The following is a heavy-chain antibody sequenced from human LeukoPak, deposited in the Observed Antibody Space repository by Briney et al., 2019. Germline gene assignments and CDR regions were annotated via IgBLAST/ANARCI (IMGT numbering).Heavy chain of an antibody. Sequence: VSVKVSCKASGYTFTGYYMHWVRQAPGQGLEWMGWINPNSGGTNYAQKFQGRVTITRNTSISTAYMELSSLRSEDTAVYYCARAPAYYDILTGYYPNWFDPWGQGTLVTVSS. CDR3: ARAPAYYDILTGYYPNWFDP. CDR2: INPNSGGT. V-gene: IGHV1-2*02. CDR1: GYTFTGYY. D-gene: IGHD3-9*01. J-gene: IGHJ5*02.